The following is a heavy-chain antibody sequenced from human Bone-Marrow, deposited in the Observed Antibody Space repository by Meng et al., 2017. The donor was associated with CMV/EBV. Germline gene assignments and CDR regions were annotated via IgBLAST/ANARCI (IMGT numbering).Heavy chain of an antibody. Sequence: GESLKISCAASGFTLSTNFMTWVRQAPGKGLEWVSIIYSAGNTYYADSVKGRFTISRDNSKNTLYLDMSSLRADDTAVYYCARALVYTGYDCLDHWGQGTRVTVSS. CDR1: GFTLSTNF. V-gene: IGHV3-53*01. CDR2: IYSAGNT. D-gene: IGHD5-12*01. J-gene: IGHJ4*02. CDR3: ARALVYTGYDCLDH.